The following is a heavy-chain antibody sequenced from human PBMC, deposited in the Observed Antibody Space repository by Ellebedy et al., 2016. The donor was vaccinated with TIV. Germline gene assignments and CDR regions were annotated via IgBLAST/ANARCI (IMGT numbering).Heavy chain of an antibody. CDR3: ASLRTYSSGWSRVY. J-gene: IGHJ4*02. Sequence: SETLSLXCTVSGYSISSGYYWGWIRQPPGKGLEWIGSIYHSGSTYYNPSLKSRVNISVDTSKNQFSLKLTSVTAADTAVYYCASLRTYSSGWSRVYWGLGTLVSVSS. D-gene: IGHD6-19*01. CDR1: GYSISSGYY. V-gene: IGHV4-38-2*02. CDR2: IYHSGST.